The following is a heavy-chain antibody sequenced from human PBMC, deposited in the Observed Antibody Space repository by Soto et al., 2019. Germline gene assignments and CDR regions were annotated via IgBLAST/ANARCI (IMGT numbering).Heavy chain of an antibody. V-gene: IGHV3-23*01. CDR2: ISESGGST. J-gene: IGHJ4*02. CDR3: AKRSPYSSGWYSPIFDY. Sequence: SLRLSCAASGFSFSDYAMSWVRQAPGKGLEWVSVISESGGSTHYADSVRGRFTVSRDNSKNSLSLRMNSLRDEDTAVYFCAKRSPYSSGWYSPIFDYWGQGALVTVSS. D-gene: IGHD6-13*01. CDR1: GFSFSDYA.